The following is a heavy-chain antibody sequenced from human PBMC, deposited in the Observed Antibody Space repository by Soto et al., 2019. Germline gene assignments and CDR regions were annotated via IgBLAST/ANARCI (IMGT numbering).Heavy chain of an antibody. D-gene: IGHD2-15*01. CDR2: IIPILGIA. J-gene: IGHJ3*02. V-gene: IGHV1-69*04. CDR3: ARDEGYCSGGSCYSAAFDI. Sequence: AASVKVSCKASGGTFSSYTISWVRQAPGQGLEWMGRIIPILGIANYAQKFQGRVTITADKSTSTAYMELSSLRSEDTAVYYCARDEGYCSGGSCYSAAFDIWGQGTMVTVSS. CDR1: GGTFSSYT.